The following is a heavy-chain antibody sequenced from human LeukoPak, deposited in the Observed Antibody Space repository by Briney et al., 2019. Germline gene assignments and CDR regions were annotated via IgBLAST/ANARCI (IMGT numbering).Heavy chain of an antibody. V-gene: IGHV3-21*01. Sequence: GGSLRLSCAASGFTFSTYNMNWVRQAPGKGLEWVASISRSTRYIFYADSVKGRFTISRDNAKNSLYLQMNSLRAEDTAVYYCAELGITMIGGAWGKGTTVTISS. J-gene: IGHJ6*04. CDR3: AELGITMIGGA. CDR2: ISRSTRYI. CDR1: GFTFSTYN. D-gene: IGHD3-10*02.